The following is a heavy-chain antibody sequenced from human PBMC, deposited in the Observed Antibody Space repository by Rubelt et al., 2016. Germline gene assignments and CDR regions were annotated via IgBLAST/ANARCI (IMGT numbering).Heavy chain of an antibody. J-gene: IGHJ3*02. Sequence: EVQLVQSGAEVKKPGESLKISCKGSGYRFTSYWIGWVRQMPGKGLEWMGIIYPGDSDTRYRPSFQGQVAISADKSISTAYLQWSSLKASDTAMYYCASLSSSSHDAFDIWGQGTMVTVSS. CDR2: IYPGDSDT. CDR3: ASLSSSSHDAFDI. V-gene: IGHV5-51*01. CDR1: GYRFTSYW. D-gene: IGHD6-6*01.